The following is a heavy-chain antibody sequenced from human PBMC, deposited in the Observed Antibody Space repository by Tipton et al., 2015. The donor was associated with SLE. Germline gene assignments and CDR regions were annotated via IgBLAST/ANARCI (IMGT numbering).Heavy chain of an antibody. CDR3: ARGPKFGETTYYMDV. CDR1: GASISSATFF. V-gene: IGHV4-39*07. J-gene: IGHJ6*03. D-gene: IGHD1-1*01. Sequence: TLSLTCIVSGASISSATFFWDWIRQSPGKGLEWIGTIYHSGSTYYNPSLNSRVSLSLDTSKNQFSLHLPPVTAADTAVYFCARGPKFGETTYYMDVWGKGTTVTVSS. CDR2: IYHSGST.